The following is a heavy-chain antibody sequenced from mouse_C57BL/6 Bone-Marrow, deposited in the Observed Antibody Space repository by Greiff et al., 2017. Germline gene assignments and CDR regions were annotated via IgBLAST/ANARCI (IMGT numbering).Heavy chain of an antibody. Sequence: EVQLQQSVAELVRPGASVKLSCTASGFNIKNTYMHWVKQRPEQGLEWIGRIDPATGNTKYAPKFQGTATITADTSSNTADLQRSSLTAEDTAIYYCAREVLLRSRLFDYWGQGTTLTGSS. CDR2: IDPATGNT. D-gene: IGHD1-1*01. CDR3: AREVLLRSRLFDY. V-gene: IGHV14-3*01. CDR1: GFNIKNTY. J-gene: IGHJ2*01.